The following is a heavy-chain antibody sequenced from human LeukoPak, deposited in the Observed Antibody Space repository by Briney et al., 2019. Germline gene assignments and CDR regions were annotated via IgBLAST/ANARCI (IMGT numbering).Heavy chain of an antibody. V-gene: IGHV3-23*01. J-gene: IGHJ4*02. CDR1: GFTFRSYA. CDR3: AKKSGDHFHFDF. Sequence: GGSLRLSCAASGFTFRSYAMSWVRQAPGKGLEWVSGISGSGTSAYYADSVKGRFTISRDNSKSTLYLQMNSLRAEDTAVYHCAKKSGDHFHFDFWGQGTLVTVSS. CDR2: ISGSGTSA. D-gene: IGHD2-21*01.